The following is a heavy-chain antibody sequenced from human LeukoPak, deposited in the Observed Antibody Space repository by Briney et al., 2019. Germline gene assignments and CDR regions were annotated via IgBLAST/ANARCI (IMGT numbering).Heavy chain of an antibody. V-gene: IGHV3-23*01. D-gene: IGHD4-17*01. J-gene: IGHJ6*03. CDR3: ARGGDYGDYGGPYYYYYYMDV. CDR1: GFTFSSYA. CDR2: ISGSGGST. Sequence: GGSLRLSCAASGFTFSSYAMSWVRQAPGKGLEWVSAISGSGGSTYYADSVKGRFTISRDNSKNTLYLQMNSLRSDDTAVYYCARGGDYGDYGGPYYYYYYMDVWGKGTTVTVSS.